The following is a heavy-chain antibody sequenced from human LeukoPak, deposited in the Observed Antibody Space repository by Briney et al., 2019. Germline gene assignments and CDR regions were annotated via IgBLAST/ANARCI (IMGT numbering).Heavy chain of an antibody. J-gene: IGHJ3*02. V-gene: IGHV3-23*01. Sequence: GGSLRLSCAASGFTFSSYAMSWVRQAPGKGLEWVSAISGSGGSTYYADSVKGRFTISRDNSKNTLYLQMNSLRAVDTAVYYCAKSLTYYDFWSGYYRDDDAFDIWGQGTMVTVSS. CDR3: AKSLTYYDFWSGYYRDDDAFDI. D-gene: IGHD3-3*01. CDR2: ISGSGGST. CDR1: GFTFSSYA.